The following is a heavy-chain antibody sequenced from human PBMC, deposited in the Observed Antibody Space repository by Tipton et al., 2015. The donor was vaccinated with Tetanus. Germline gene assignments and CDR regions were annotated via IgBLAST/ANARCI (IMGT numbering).Heavy chain of an antibody. Sequence: QLVQSGGGLIQPGGSLRLSCAASGFTVSSNYMSWVRQAPGKGLEWVSVIYSGGSTYYADSVKGRFTISRDNPKNTLYLQMNSLRAGDTAVYYCAREPLHRATAGETRTDFDYWGQGTLVTVSS. D-gene: IGHD6-13*01. CDR2: IYSGGST. J-gene: IGHJ4*02. CDR1: GFTVSSNY. CDR3: AREPLHRATAGETRTDFDY. V-gene: IGHV3-53*01.